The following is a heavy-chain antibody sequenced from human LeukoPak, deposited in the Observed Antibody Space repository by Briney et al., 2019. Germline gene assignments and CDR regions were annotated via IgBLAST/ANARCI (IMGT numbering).Heavy chain of an antibody. V-gene: IGHV4-59*01. CDR3: AGQYSSRYYNWFDP. Sequence: SGTLSLTCTVSGGSISSYYWSWIRQPPGKGLEWIGYIYYSGSTNYNPSLKSRVTISVDTSKNQFSLKLSSVTAADTAVYYCAGQYSSRYYNWFDPWGQGTLVTVSS. CDR1: GGSISSYY. J-gene: IGHJ5*02. CDR2: IYYSGST. D-gene: IGHD6-25*01.